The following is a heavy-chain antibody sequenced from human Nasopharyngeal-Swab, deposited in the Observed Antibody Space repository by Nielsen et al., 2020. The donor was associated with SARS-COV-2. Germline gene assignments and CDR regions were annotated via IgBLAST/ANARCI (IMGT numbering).Heavy chain of an antibody. CDR3: ARVHWDLGAFDI. Sequence: QTHSLTCAISGDSVSSHSAAWNWIRQSPSRGLEWLGRTYYRSKWYNDYAVSVKSRITINPDTSKNQFSLQLNSVTPEDTAVYYCARVHWDLGAFDIWGQGTMVTVSS. CDR1: GDSVSSHSAA. V-gene: IGHV6-1*01. CDR2: TYYRSKWYN. J-gene: IGHJ3*02. D-gene: IGHD7-27*01.